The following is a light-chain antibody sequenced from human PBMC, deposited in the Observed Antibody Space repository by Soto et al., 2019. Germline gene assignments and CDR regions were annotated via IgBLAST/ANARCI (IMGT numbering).Light chain of an antibody. V-gene: IGKV3-15*01. Sequence: EIVMTQSPATLSVSPGERATLSCRASQSIGNSLAWYQQKPGQVPRLLMYDVSTRATDIPTMFSGSGSGTEFTLTISSLQSEDSAVYYCQQYSHWRTFGQGTKVEIK. CDR2: DVS. CDR3: QQYSHWRT. J-gene: IGKJ1*01. CDR1: QSIGNS.